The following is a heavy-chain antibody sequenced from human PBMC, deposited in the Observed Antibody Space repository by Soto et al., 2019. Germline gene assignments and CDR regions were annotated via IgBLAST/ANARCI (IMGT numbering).Heavy chain of an antibody. CDR2: IRQSGDRS. D-gene: IGHD3-10*01. CDR1: GFIFSNFA. CDR3: VTAVRTRHDN. V-gene: IGHV3-23*01. J-gene: IGHJ4*02. Sequence: GGSLRLSCAASGFIFSNFAMCWVRRAPGKGLEWVSSIRQSGDRSSYADSAKGRFTISRDNSKNTLYLQMNGLRLDDTAVYYCVTAVRTRHDNWGPGTLVTVSS.